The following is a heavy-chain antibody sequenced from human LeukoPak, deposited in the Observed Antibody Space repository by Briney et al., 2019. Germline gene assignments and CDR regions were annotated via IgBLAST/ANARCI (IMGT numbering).Heavy chain of an antibody. Sequence: GGSLRLSCAASGFTFDDYAMDWVRQAPGKGLEWVSLISGDGGSTYCADSVKGRFTISRDNSENSLYLQMNSLRTEDTALYYCAKAPGGYGSYYFDYWGQGTLVTVSS. CDR2: ISGDGGST. CDR1: GFTFDDYA. J-gene: IGHJ4*02. D-gene: IGHD3-10*01. V-gene: IGHV3-43*02. CDR3: AKAPGGYGSYYFDY.